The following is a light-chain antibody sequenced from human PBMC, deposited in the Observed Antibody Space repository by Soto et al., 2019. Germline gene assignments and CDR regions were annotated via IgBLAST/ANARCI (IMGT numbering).Light chain of an antibody. V-gene: IGLV1-44*01. CDR3: ATWDDSRKGV. Sequence: QSVVTQPPSASGTPGQRITISCSGSSSNIESHTVNWFQQVPGAAPKLLLKTNNQRPSGVPDRFSGSKSGASASLAISGLQPEDEATYYCATWDDSRKGVFGTGTKVTVL. CDR2: TNN. CDR1: SSNIESHT. J-gene: IGLJ1*01.